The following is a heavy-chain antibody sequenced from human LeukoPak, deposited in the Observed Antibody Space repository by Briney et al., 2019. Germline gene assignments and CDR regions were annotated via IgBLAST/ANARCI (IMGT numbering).Heavy chain of an antibody. J-gene: IGHJ4*02. CDR3: ARDLGVVSHYYFDY. CDR1: GFTFSSYS. V-gene: IGHV3-48*01. CDR2: ISSSSSTI. D-gene: IGHD2/OR15-2a*01. Sequence: GGSLRLSCAASGFTFSSYSMNWVRQAPGKGLEWVSYISSSSSTIYYADSVKGRFTISRDNAKNSLYLQMSSLRAEDTAAYYCARDLGVVSHYYFDYWGQGTLVTVSS.